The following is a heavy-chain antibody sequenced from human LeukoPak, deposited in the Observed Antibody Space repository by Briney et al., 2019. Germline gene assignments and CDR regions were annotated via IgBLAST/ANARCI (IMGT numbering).Heavy chain of an antibody. CDR2: ISSSSSYI. D-gene: IGHD3-10*02. V-gene: IGHV3-21*01. CDR3: AELGITMIGGV. CDR1: GFTFSRYN. J-gene: IGHJ6*04. Sequence: GGSLRLSCAASGFTFSRYNMNWVRQAPGKGLEWVSSISSSSSYIYYADSVKGRFTISRDNAKNSLYLQMNSLRAEDTAVYYCAELGITMIGGVWGKGTTATISS.